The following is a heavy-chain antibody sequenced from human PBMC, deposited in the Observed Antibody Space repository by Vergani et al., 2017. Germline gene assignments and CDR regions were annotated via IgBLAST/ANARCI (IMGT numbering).Heavy chain of an antibody. V-gene: IGHV1-2*02. CDR3: ARSVPDDFWSGYFDY. CDR2: INPNSGGT. Sequence: QVQLVQSGAEVKKPGASVKVSCKASGYTFTGYYMHWVRQAPGQGLEWMGWINPNSGGTNYAQKFQGRVTMTRDTSISTAYMELSRLRSDDTAVYYCARSVPDDFWSGYFDYWGQGTLVTVSS. J-gene: IGHJ4*02. D-gene: IGHD3-3*01. CDR1: GYTFTGYY.